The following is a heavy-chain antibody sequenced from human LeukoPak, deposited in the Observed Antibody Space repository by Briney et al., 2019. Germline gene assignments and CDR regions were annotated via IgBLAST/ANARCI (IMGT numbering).Heavy chain of an antibody. CDR2: IYYSGST. CDR3: ARDTRIAAAGTKLFYYYYGMDV. CDR1: GGSISTYY. Sequence: KPSETLSLTCTVSGGSISTYYWSWIRQPPGKGLEWIGYIYYSGSTNYNPSLKSRVTISVDTSKNQFSLKLSSVTAADTAVYYCARDTRIAAAGTKLFYYYYGMDVWGQGTTVTVSS. D-gene: IGHD6-13*01. J-gene: IGHJ6*02. V-gene: IGHV4-59*01.